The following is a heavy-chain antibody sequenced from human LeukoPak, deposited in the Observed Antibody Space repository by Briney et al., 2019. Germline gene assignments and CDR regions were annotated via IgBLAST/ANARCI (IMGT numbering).Heavy chain of an antibody. D-gene: IGHD5-12*01. Sequence: PGGSLRLSCAASGFSFSSYAMSWVRQAPGKGLEWVSTITGGGGSTYYADSVKGRFTISRDNSKATFYLQMNSLRVEDTAVYYCAKARIAATIYPKEVNFDYWGQGTLVTVSS. V-gene: IGHV3-23*01. CDR3: AKARIAATIYPKEVNFDY. CDR1: GFSFSSYA. J-gene: IGHJ4*02. CDR2: ITGGGGST.